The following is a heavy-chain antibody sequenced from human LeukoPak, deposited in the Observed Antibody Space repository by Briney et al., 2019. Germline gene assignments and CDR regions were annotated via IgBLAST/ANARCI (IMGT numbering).Heavy chain of an antibody. CDR1: GYTFTSYG. J-gene: IGHJ4*02. Sequence: ASVKVSCKASGYTFTSYGISWVRQAPGQGLEWMGIINPSGGSTSYAQKFQGRVTMTRDTSTSTVYMELSSLRSEDTAVYYCAREFYGDYVYYYWGQGTLVTVSS. CDR3: AREFYGDYVYYY. D-gene: IGHD4-17*01. V-gene: IGHV1-46*01. CDR2: INPSGGST.